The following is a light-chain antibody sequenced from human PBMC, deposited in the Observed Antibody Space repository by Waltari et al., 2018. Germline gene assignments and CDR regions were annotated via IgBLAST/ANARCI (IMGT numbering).Light chain of an antibody. V-gene: IGKV4-1*01. Sequence: DIVMTQSPDSLAVSLGDRATIPCTSSQTVLYSSTNKNYLAWYQQKPGQPPKLLILWASTRESWVPDRFSGSGSGTDFTLTVSSLQAEDVAVYYCHQYYTTPYTFGQGTKLEIK. CDR3: HQYYTTPYT. CDR1: QTVLYSSTNKNY. CDR2: WAS. J-gene: IGKJ2*01.